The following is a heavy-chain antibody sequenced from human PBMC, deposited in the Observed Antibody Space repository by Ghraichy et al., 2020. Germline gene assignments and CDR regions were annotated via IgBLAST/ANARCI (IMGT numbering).Heavy chain of an antibody. CDR2: IREAGSEK. CDR1: GFTSSNYW. Sequence: GGSLRLSCAASGFTSSNYWMNWVRQTPGKGLEWVANIREAGSEKYNVDSVRGRFTISRDNAKNSLYLQMNSLRAEDTAVYYYATSTVWPNRYFDWWGQGTLVTVSS. D-gene: IGHD1-14*01. V-gene: IGHV3-7*03. CDR3: ATSTVWPNRYFDW. J-gene: IGHJ4*02.